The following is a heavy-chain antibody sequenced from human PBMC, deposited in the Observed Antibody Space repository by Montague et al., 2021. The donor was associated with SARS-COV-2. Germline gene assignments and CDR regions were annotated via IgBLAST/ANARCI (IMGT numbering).Heavy chain of an antibody. J-gene: IGHJ4*02. CDR2: VHYTGST. D-gene: IGHD5-24*01. V-gene: IGHV4-59*01. CDR1: GDSISSYY. Sequence: SETLSLTCEVSGDSISSYYWSWIRQSPGKGLEWIGYVHYTGSTEYNPSLKTRVTLSLDTPRNHFSLKLRSVTAADTAVYYCARIGDGYNAPPGYWGQGTLVTVSS. CDR3: ARIGDGYNAPPGY.